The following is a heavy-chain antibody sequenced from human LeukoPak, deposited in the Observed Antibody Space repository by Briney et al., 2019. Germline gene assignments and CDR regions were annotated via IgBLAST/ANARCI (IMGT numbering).Heavy chain of an antibody. V-gene: IGHV1-18*01. Sequence: ASVKVSCKTSGYTFTDYDITWVRQAPGQGLEWMGRVSPYNGNTYYSQRFQDRVTITKDTSTGTAYMDLRNQRTDDTAMYYCARNGRVRRVVKDLFEYWGQGTLVAVSS. J-gene: IGHJ4*02. CDR2: VSPYNGNT. CDR1: GYTFTDYD. CDR3: ARNGRVRRVVKDLFEY. D-gene: IGHD3-10*01.